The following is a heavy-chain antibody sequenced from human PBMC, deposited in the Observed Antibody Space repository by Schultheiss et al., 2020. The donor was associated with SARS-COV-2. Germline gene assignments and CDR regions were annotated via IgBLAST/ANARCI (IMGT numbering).Heavy chain of an antibody. CDR2: ISGSGGIT. V-gene: IGHV3-23*01. J-gene: IGHJ4*02. D-gene: IGHD3-22*01. CDR1: GFTFDDYA. Sequence: GESLKISCAASGFTFDDYAMHWVRQAPGKGLEWVSAISGSGGITYYADSVKGRFTISRDNSKNTLYLQMNSLRAEDTAVYYCAKDQSTAGYYYDSSGYWGQGTLVTGSS. CDR3: AKDQSTAGYYYDSSGY.